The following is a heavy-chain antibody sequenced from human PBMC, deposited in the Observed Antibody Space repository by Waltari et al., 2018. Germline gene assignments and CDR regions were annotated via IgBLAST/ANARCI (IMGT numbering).Heavy chain of an antibody. J-gene: IGHJ4*02. CDR2: SNPNSGGT. D-gene: IGHD5-12*01. CDR3: ARERGYSGYDRSGYFDY. V-gene: IGHV1-2*06. CDR1: GYTFTGYY. Sequence: QVQLVQSGAEVKKPGASVKVSCKASGYTFTGYYMHWVRQAPGQGLEWMGRSNPNSGGTNYAQKFQGRVTMTRDTSISTAYMERSRLRSDDTAVYYCARERGYSGYDRSGYFDYWGQGTLVTVSS.